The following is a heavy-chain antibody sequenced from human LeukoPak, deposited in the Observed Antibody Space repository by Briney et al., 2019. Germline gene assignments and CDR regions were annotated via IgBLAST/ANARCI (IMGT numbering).Heavy chain of an antibody. D-gene: IGHD1-26*01. CDR2: INAYNGNT. J-gene: IGHJ4*02. V-gene: IGHV1-18*04. CDR3: ARAEEWEPLDY. Sequence: ASVKVSCKASGYSFTAYYMHWVRQAPGQGLEWMGWINAYNGNTNYAQKLQGRVTMTTDTSTSTAYMELRSLRSDDTAVYYCARAEEWEPLDYWGQGTLVTVSS. CDR1: GYSFTAYY.